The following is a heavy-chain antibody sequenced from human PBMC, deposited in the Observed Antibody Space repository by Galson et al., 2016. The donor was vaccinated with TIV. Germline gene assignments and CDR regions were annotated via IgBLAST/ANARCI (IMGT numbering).Heavy chain of an antibody. D-gene: IGHD5-18*01. CDR3: EKDRNTAIDTYHYYYGMDV. CDR1: GDTFSTYP. Sequence: SVKVSCKASGDTFSTYPFNWVRQAPGQGLEWVGGFIPLFGTANYAQKFQGRVTITADESTSTLYMEVSSLRSEDTAVYYCEKDRNTAIDTYHYYYGMDVWGQGTTVIVSS. J-gene: IGHJ6*02. V-gene: IGHV1-69*13. CDR2: FIPLFGTA.